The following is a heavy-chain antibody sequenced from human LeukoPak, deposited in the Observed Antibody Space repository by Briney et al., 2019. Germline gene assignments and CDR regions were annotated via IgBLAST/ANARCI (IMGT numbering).Heavy chain of an antibody. CDR3: SRESGPFCPFGY. J-gene: IGHJ4*02. CDR1: GGSISGTNW. Sequence: SETLSLTCGVSGGSISGTNWWSWVCQPPGQGLEWIGEISLAGQTNYNPSLNGRVTMSLDKSSNQLSLHLTSVTAADTATYFCSRESGPFCPFGYWGQGTLVIVSS. D-gene: IGHD1-26*01. CDR2: ISLAGQT. V-gene: IGHV4/OR15-8*02.